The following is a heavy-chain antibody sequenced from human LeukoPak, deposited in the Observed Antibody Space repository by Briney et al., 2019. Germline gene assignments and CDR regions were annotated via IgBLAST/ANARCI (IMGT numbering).Heavy chain of an antibody. CDR3: ARVPDYGDYVLPDY. V-gene: IGHV1-18*01. J-gene: IGHJ4*02. Sequence: ASVKVSCKASGYTFTSYGISWVRQASGQGLKWMGWISAYNGNTNYAQKLQGRVTMTTDTSTSTAYMELRSLRSDDTAVYYCARVPDYGDYVLPDYWGQGTLVTISS. CDR1: GYTFTSYG. D-gene: IGHD4-17*01. CDR2: ISAYNGNT.